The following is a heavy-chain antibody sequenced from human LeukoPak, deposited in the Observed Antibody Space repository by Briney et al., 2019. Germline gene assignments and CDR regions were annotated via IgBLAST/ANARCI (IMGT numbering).Heavy chain of an antibody. CDR1: GGSISSGDYY. V-gene: IGHV4-30-4*01. CDR2: IYYSGST. Sequence: SETLSLTCTVSGGSISSGDYYWSWIRQPPGKGLEWIGYIYYSGSTYYNPSLKSRVTISVDTSKNQFSLKLSSVTAADTAVYYCARVLPDIVVVVAAETPRDASDIWGQGTMVTVSS. J-gene: IGHJ3*02. CDR3: ARVLPDIVVVVAAETPRDASDI. D-gene: IGHD2-15*01.